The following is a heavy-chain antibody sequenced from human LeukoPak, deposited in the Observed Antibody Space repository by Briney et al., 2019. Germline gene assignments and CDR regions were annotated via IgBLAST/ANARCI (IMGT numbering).Heavy chain of an antibody. CDR2: IWYDGSNK. CDR3: ARVYSGSYYGMDV. V-gene: IGHV3-33*01. Sequence: LRLSCAASGFTFSSYGMHWVRQAPGKGLEWVAVIWYDGSNKYYADSVKGRFTISRDNPKNTLYLQMNSLRAEDTAVYYCARVYSGSYYGMDVWGQGTAVTVSS. J-gene: IGHJ6*02. D-gene: IGHD1-26*01. CDR1: GFTFSSYG.